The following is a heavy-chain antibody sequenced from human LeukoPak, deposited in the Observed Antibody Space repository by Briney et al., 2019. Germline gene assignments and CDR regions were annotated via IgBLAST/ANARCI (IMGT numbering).Heavy chain of an antibody. D-gene: IGHD6-6*01. CDR2: VGWHGGSI. CDR3: TKDKSARSSYGDAFDI. J-gene: IGHJ3*02. CDR1: GFMFGDYA. Sequence: GGSLRLSCVAYGFMFGDYAIHWVRHAPGKGLEWVSGVGWHGGSIGYADSVKGRFTVPRDNAKRSLYLQMNSLRAEDTALYYCTKDKSARSSYGDAFDIWGQGTVVTVSS. V-gene: IGHV3-9*01.